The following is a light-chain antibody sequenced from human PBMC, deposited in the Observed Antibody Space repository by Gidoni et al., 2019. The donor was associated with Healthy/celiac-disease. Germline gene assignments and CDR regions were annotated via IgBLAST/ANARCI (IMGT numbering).Light chain of an antibody. CDR1: QSVSSSY. Sequence: EIVLTQSPGTLSLSPGVRATLSCRASQSVSSSYLAWYQQKPGQAPRLLIFGASRRATSIPDRFSGSGSGTDFTLTISRLEPEDFAVYYCQQYGSSPMYTFGQGTKLEIK. CDR3: QQYGSSPMYT. J-gene: IGKJ2*01. V-gene: IGKV3-20*01. CDR2: GAS.